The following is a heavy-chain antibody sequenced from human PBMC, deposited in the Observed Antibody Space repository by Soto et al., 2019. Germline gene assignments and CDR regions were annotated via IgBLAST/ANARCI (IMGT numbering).Heavy chain of an antibody. D-gene: IGHD3-3*01. CDR1: TYTFKDYF. CDR3: ARDASPDFWSGYYDY. V-gene: IGHV1-2*02. CDR2: INPNNGGT. Sequence: HLVQSGAEVKQPGASVRVSCKASTYTFKDYFLHWVRQAPGQGLEWMGWINPNNGGTDYAQKCQGRVTMTSDTSISTAYMEVSGLKSGDTAVYYCARDASPDFWSGYYDYWGQGTLITVSS. J-gene: IGHJ4*02.